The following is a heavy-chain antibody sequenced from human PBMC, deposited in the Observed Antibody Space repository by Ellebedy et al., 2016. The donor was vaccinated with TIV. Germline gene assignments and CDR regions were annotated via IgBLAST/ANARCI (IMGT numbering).Heavy chain of an antibody. CDR2: IYPDGSEK. Sequence: GESLKISCAASGFTFRSYWMTWVRQAKGKGLEWVANIYPDGSEKFYVDSVKGRFTISRDNAKNSLYLQMNSLRVEDTAVYYCARRGSYGDYAVQVNNWFDSWGQGTLVTVSS. J-gene: IGHJ5*01. CDR3: ARRGSYGDYAVQVNNWFDS. CDR1: GFTFRSYW. V-gene: IGHV3-7*01. D-gene: IGHD4-17*01.